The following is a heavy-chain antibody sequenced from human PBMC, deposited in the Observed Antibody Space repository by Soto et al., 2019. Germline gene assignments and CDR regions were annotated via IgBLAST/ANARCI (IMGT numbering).Heavy chain of an antibody. CDR1: GCSISSYY. V-gene: IGHV4-59*01. CDR3: ARGRGQLRLVDY. J-gene: IGHJ4*02. CDR2: IYYSGST. Sequence: PSETLSLTCTVSGCSISSYYWSWIRQPPGKGLEWIGYIYYSGSTNYNPSLKSRVTISVDTSKNQFSLKLSSVTAADTAVYYCARGRGQLRLVDYWGQGTLVTVSS. D-gene: IGHD6-6*01.